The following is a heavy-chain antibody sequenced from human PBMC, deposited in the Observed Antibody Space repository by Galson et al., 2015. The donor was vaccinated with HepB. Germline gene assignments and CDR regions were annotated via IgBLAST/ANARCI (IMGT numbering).Heavy chain of an antibody. J-gene: IGHJ4*02. CDR2: IKQDGSEK. Sequence: SLRLSCAASGFTFNRHYMSWVRQAPGKGLEWVANIKQDGSEKYYVDSVKGRFTISRDDAKNSLYLQINSLRAEDTAVYYCASASTGRGGFDSWGQGTLVTVSS. D-gene: IGHD3-10*01. V-gene: IGHV3-7*01. CDR1: GFTFNRHY. CDR3: ASASTGRGGFDS.